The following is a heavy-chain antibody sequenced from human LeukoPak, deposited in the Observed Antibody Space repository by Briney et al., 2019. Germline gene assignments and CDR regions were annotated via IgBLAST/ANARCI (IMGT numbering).Heavy chain of an antibody. J-gene: IGHJ4*02. CDR3: ARELHSGSYYFDY. CDR1: GYSISNAYY. V-gene: IGHV4-38-2*02. D-gene: IGHD1-26*01. Sequence: PSETLSLTCTVSGYSISNAYYWGWIRQPPGQGLEWIGSLYHSGSTYYNPSLKSRVTTSVDTSKNRFSLKLTSVTAADTAVYYCARELHSGSYYFDYWGQGTLVTVSS. CDR2: LYHSGST.